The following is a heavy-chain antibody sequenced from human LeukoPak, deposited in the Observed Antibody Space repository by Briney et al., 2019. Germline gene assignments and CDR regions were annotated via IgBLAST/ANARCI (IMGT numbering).Heavy chain of an antibody. Sequence: PSETLSLTCAVYGGSFSGYYWSWIRQPPGKGLEWIGEINHSGSTNYNPSLKSRVTISVDTSKNQFSLKLSSVTAADTAVYYCAREVVRGVIRLDYWGQGTLVTVSS. V-gene: IGHV4-34*01. CDR2: INHSGST. J-gene: IGHJ4*02. CDR3: AREVVRGVIRLDY. CDR1: GGSFSGYY. D-gene: IGHD3-10*01.